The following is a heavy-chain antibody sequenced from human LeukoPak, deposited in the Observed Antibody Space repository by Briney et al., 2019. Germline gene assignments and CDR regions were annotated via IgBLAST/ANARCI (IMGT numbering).Heavy chain of an antibody. CDR2: IYYSGNT. CDR1: GGSISGSSYY. D-gene: IGHD4-17*01. Sequence: KASETLSLTCTISGGSISGSSYYWGWIRQPPGKGLEWIGSIYYSGNTYYNPSLKSRVTISVDTSKNQFSLKLSSVTVADTAVYYCARHFYGDYVNYWGQGTLVTVSS. CDR3: ARHFYGDYVNY. V-gene: IGHV4-39*01. J-gene: IGHJ4*02.